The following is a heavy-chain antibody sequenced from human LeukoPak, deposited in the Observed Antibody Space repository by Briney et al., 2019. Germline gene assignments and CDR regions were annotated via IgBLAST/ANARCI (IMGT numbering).Heavy chain of an antibody. J-gene: IGHJ4*02. CDR2: IYPGDSDT. CDR3: ARHGHSSGWYGGFDY. Sequence: GESLKISCKGSGYSFTSYWIGWVRQMPGKGLEWIGIIYPGDSDTRYSPSFQGQVTISADKSISTAYLQWSSLKASDTAMYYCARHGHSSGWYGGFDYWGQGALVTVSS. CDR1: GYSFTSYW. V-gene: IGHV5-51*01. D-gene: IGHD6-19*01.